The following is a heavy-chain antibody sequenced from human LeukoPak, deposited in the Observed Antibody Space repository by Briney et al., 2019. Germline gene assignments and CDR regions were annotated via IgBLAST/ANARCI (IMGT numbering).Heavy chain of an antibody. D-gene: IGHD2-2*02. CDR3: ARRPKNIVVVPAAILWFDP. CDR1: GGSFRGYY. CDR2: INHSGST. J-gene: IGHJ5*02. Sequence: PSETLSLTCAVYGGSFRGYYWSWIRQPPGKGLEWIGEINHSGSTNYNPSLKSRVTISVDTSKNQFSLKLSSVTAADTAVYYCARRPKNIVVVPAAILWFDPWGQGTLVTVSS. V-gene: IGHV4-34*01.